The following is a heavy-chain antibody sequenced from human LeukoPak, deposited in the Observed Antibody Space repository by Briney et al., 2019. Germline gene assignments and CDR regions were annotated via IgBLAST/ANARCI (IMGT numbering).Heavy chain of an antibody. J-gene: IGHJ3*02. V-gene: IGHV3-11*01. CDR1: GFIFSDHY. CDR2: ISSSGNTI. CDR3: ARVGYFGSGNYNSFDI. Sequence: PGGSLRLSCAASGFIFSDHYMSWVRQAPGKGLEWVSYISSSGNTIYYEDSVKGRFTISRDNARDNAKNSLYLQMNSLRAEATAVYFCARVGYFGSGNYNSFDIWGRGTMVTVSS. D-gene: IGHD3-10*01.